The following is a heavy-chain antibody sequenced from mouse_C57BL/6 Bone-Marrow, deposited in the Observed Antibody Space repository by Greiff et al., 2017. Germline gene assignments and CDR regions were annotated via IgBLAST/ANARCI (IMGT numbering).Heavy chain of an antibody. CDR3: ARSPVVATADY. D-gene: IGHD1-1*01. CDR1: GYTFTSYW. J-gene: IGHJ2*01. CDR2: IDPSDSYT. V-gene: IGHV1-59*01. Sequence: VQLQQSGAELVRPGTSVKLSCKASGYTFTSYWMHWVKQRPGQGLEWIGVIDPSDSYTNYNQKFKGKATLTVDTSSSTAYMQLSSLTSEDSAVYYCARSPVVATADYWGQGTTLTVSS.